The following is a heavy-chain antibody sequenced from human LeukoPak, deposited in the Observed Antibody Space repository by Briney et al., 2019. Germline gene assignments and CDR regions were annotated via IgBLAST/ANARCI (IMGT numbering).Heavy chain of an antibody. D-gene: IGHD3-10*01. V-gene: IGHV3-23*01. Sequence: TGGSLRLSCAASGFTFSSYAMSWVRQAPGKGLEWVSAISGSGGSTYYADSVKGRFTISRDNSKNTLYLQMNSLGAEDTAVYHCARDRDYGSGSWLDAFDIWGQGTMVTVSS. CDR2: ISGSGGST. CDR3: ARDRDYGSGSWLDAFDI. J-gene: IGHJ3*02. CDR1: GFTFSSYA.